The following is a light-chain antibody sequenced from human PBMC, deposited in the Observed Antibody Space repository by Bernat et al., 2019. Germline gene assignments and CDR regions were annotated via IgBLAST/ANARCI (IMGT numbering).Light chain of an antibody. CDR2: SNS. CDR3: ATWDDSLSGRV. J-gene: IGLJ3*02. Sequence: QSVGTQPPSASGTPGQRVTISCSGSSANIGSNYVYWYQQFPGTAPKLLIYSNSQRPSGVPDRFSGSKSGTSASLAISGLRSEDEADYYCATWDDSLSGRVFGGGTKLTVL. V-gene: IGLV1-47*02. CDR1: SANIGSNY.